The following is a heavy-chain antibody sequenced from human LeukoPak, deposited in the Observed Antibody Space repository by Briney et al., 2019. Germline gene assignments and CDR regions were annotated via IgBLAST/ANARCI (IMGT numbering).Heavy chain of an antibody. V-gene: IGHV3-23*01. CDR3: AKTRPLDSSSWSHGDY. CDR1: GFTFSSYA. CDR2: ISGSGDST. Sequence: DPGGSLRLSCAASGFTFSSYAMSWVCQAPGKGLEWVSAISGSGDSTYYGDSVKGRFTISRDNSKNTLYLQMNSLRAEDTAVYYCAKTRPLDSSSWSHGDYWGQGTLVTVSS. J-gene: IGHJ4*02. D-gene: IGHD6-13*01.